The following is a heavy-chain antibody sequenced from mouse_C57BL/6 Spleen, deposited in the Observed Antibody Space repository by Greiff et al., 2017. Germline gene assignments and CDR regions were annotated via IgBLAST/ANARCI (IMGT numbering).Heavy chain of an antibody. V-gene: IGHV1-50*01. CDR1: GYTFTSYW. D-gene: IGHD2-2*01. Sequence: VQLQQPGAELVKPGASVKLSCKASGYTFTSYWMQWVKQRPGQGLEWIGEIDPSDSYTNYNQKFKGKATLTVDTSSSTAYMQLSSLTSEDSAVYYGARSSTMVTSDYWGQGTTLTVSS. J-gene: IGHJ2*01. CDR2: IDPSDSYT. CDR3: ARSSTMVTSDY.